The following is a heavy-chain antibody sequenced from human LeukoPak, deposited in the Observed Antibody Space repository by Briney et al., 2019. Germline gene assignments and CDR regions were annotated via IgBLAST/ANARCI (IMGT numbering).Heavy chain of an antibody. CDR3: TTTYYYDSSGYPIDY. CDR1: GFTFSNAW. Sequence: GGSLRLSCAASGFTFSNAWMSWVRQAPGKGLEWVGRIKSKTDGGTTDYAAPVKGRFTISRDDSKNTLYLQMNSLKTEDTAVYYCTTTYYYDSSGYPIDYWGQGTLVTVPS. D-gene: IGHD3-22*01. J-gene: IGHJ4*02. V-gene: IGHV3-15*01. CDR2: IKSKTDGGTT.